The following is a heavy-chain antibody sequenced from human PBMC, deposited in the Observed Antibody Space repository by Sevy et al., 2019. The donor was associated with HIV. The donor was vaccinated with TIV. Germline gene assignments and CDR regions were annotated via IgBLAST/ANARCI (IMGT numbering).Heavy chain of an antibody. D-gene: IGHD3-10*01. CDR2: INQDGGDK. V-gene: IGHV3-7*01. Sequence: GGSLRLSCAASGFTFSGYWMSWVRQAPGKGLEWVANINQDGGDKYYVDSVKGRFPISRDNAKNSLYLQMNSLRAEDTALYYCVRDSTFGELGNWFDPWGQGTLVTVSS. J-gene: IGHJ5*02. CDR1: GFTFSGYW. CDR3: VRDSTFGELGNWFDP.